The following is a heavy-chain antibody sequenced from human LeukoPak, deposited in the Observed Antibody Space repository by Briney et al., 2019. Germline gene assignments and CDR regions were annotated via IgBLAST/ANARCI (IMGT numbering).Heavy chain of an antibody. V-gene: IGHV3-23*01. J-gene: IGHJ3*02. CDR2: ISASGP. Sequence: PGGSLRLSCAASGFTFSRLAMTWVRQAPGKGLEWVSTISASGPYYADAVRGRFTISRDNSRNTLSLQMDSLRAEDTAVYYCAKDTTVVVTAILNAFDIWGQGTMVTVSS. D-gene: IGHD2-21*02. CDR3: AKDTTVVVTAILNAFDI. CDR1: GFTFSRLA.